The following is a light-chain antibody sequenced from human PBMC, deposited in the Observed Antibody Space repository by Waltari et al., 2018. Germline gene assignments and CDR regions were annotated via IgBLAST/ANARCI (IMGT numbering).Light chain of an antibody. CDR2: EVT. J-gene: IGLJ3*02. Sequence: QSALTQPASVSGSPGQSITISCTGTSSDVGGYNFVSWYQQHPGKAPKLMIYEVTNRTSGVSNRFSGSKSGNTASLTISGLLAEDEADYYCCSYTTTTTVVFGGGTKLTVL. CDR3: CSYTTTTTVV. V-gene: IGLV2-14*01. CDR1: SSDVGGYNF.